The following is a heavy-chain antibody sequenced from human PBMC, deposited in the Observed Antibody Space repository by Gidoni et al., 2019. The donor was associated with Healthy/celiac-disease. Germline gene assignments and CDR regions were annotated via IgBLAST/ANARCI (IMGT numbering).Heavy chain of an antibody. V-gene: IGHV3-30-3*01. CDR2: ISYDGSNK. J-gene: IGHJ4*02. CDR1: GFTFSSYA. CDR3: AREPKYYFDY. Sequence: QVQLVESGGGVVQPGRSLSLSCAASGFTFSSYAMHWVRQAPGKGLEWVAVISYDGSNKYYADSVKGRFTISRDNSKNTLYLQMNSLRAEDTAVYYCAREPKYYFDYWGQGTLVTVSS.